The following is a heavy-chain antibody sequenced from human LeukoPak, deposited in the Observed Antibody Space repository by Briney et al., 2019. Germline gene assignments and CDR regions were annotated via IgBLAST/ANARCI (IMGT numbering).Heavy chain of an antibody. CDR3: ARDVSPIAVDDSGAFDI. J-gene: IGHJ3*02. D-gene: IGHD6-19*01. CDR2: IKQDGSEK. Sequence: GGSLRLSCAASGFTFSSYWMSWVRQAPGKGLEWVANIKQDGSEKYYVDSVKGRFTISRDNVKNSLYLQMNSLRAEDTAVYYCARDVSPIAVDDSGAFDIWGQGTMVTVSS. V-gene: IGHV3-7*01. CDR1: GFTFSSYW.